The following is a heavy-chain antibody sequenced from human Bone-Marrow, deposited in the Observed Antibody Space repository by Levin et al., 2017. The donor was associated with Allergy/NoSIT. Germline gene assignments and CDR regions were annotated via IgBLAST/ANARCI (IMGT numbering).Heavy chain of an antibody. CDR1: GYTFTDHY. D-gene: IGHD6-13*01. J-gene: IGHJ4*02. Sequence: VASVKVSCKASGYTFTDHYIHWVRQAPGQGLEWLGWIITKSGDTKYAQRFQDRVTMTRETSISTAYMEVSRLRSDDTAIYYCAKGRAASGTDYWGQGTLVTVSS. V-gene: IGHV1-2*02. CDR2: IITKSGDT. CDR3: AKGRAASGTDY.